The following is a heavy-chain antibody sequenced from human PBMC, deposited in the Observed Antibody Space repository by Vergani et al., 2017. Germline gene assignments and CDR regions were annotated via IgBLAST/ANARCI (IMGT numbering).Heavy chain of an antibody. CDR1: GYTITDYY. CDR3: ARDPRGYGGDPEDYYYGMDV. J-gene: IGHJ6*02. CDR2: INPNSGGT. V-gene: IGHV1-2*02. Sequence: QVHLVQSGSEVKKPGASVKVSCKASGYTITDYYIHWVRHAPGQRLEWMGWINPNSGGTEYAQKFQSSVTITADTSTSTAYMELTSLRSQDTAVYYCARDPRGYGGDPEDYYYGMDVWGQGTTVTVSS. D-gene: IGHD2-21*02.